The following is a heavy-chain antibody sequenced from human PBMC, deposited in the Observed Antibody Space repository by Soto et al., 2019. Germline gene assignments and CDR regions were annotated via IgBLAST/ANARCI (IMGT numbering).Heavy chain of an antibody. Sequence: ASVKVSCKASGYTFTGYYMHWVRQAPGQGLEWMGWINPNSGGTNYAQKFQGWVTMTRDTSISTAYMELSRLRSDDTAVYYCARVKIYTGIGPITMVRGVMTQYGMDVWGQGTTVTVSS. CDR3: ARVKIYTGIGPITMVRGVMTQYGMDV. CDR2: INPNSGGT. J-gene: IGHJ6*02. V-gene: IGHV1-2*04. D-gene: IGHD3-10*01. CDR1: GYTFTGYY.